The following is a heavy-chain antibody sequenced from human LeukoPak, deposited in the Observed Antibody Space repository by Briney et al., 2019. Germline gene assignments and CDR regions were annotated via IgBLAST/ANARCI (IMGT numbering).Heavy chain of an antibody. CDR3: AKDMAGWSDAFDI. D-gene: IGHD1-26*01. CDR2: ISWNSGSI. V-gene: IGHV3-9*01. Sequence: GGSLRLSCAASEFTFDDCAMHWVRQAPGKGLEWVSGISWNSGSIGYADSVKGRFTISRDNAKNSLYLQMNSLRAEDTALYYCAKDMAGWSDAFDIWGQGTMVTVSS. CDR1: EFTFDDCA. J-gene: IGHJ3*02.